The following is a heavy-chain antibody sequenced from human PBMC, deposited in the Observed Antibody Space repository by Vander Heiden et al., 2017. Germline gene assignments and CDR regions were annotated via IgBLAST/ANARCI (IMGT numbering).Heavy chain of an antibody. CDR1: GGSFSGYY. J-gene: IGHJ6*02. CDR2: INHSGST. CDR3: ARGKGRGYSYGVQRYYYGMDV. D-gene: IGHD5-18*01. V-gene: IGHV4-34*01. Sequence: QVQLQQWGAGLLKPSETLSLTCAVYGGSFSGYYWSWIRQAPGKGLEWIGEINHSGSTNYNPSLKSRVTISVDTSKNQFSLKLSSVTAADTAVYYCARGKGRGYSYGVQRYYYGMDVWGQGTTVTVSS.